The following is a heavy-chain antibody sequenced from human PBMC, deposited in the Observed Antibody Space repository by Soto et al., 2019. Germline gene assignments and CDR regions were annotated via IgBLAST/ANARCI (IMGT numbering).Heavy chain of an antibody. V-gene: IGHV3-30-3*01. Sequence: QVQLVESGGGVVQPGRSLRLSCAASGFTFNNYAMHWVRQAPGKGLEWVAVISYDGFKKYYADSVKGRFTISRDISKNTLYLQMNSLRAEDTAIYYCARDPEVGARFDYWGQGTLVTVSS. CDR2: ISYDGFKK. CDR1: GFTFNNYA. J-gene: IGHJ4*02. CDR3: ARDPEVGARFDY.